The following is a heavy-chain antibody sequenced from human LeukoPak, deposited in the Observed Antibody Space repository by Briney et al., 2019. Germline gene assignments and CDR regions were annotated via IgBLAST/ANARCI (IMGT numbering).Heavy chain of an antibody. J-gene: IGHJ2*01. CDR1: GFSLSNARMG. D-gene: IGHD3-16*01. CDR2: IFSNDEK. V-gene: IGHV2-26*01. Sequence: SGPVLVKPTETLPLTCTVSGFSLSNARMGVSWIRQPPAKALEWLAHIFSNDEKSYSTSLKSRLTISKDTSKSQVVLTMTNMDPVDTATYYCARISWGSGYWYFDLWGRGTLVTVPS. CDR3: ARISWGSGYWYFDL.